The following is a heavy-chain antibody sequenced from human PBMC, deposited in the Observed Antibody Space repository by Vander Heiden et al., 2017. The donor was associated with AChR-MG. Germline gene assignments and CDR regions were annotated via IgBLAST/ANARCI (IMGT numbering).Heavy chain of an antibody. Sequence: EVPLVESGGGLVTPGGSLRLPWSASGVTFSSDSRNGGRPVLGKGVERDSSISSRRSYIYYADAETRRITNSKDNAKNSLYLQMNSRGTEDTAGYYSGSSGPRVPDYWGQGTLVTVSS. CDR2: ISSRRSYI. D-gene: IGHD6-25*01. J-gene: IGHJ4*02. V-gene: IGHV3-21*01. CDR3: GSSGPRVPDY. CDR1: GVTFSSDS.